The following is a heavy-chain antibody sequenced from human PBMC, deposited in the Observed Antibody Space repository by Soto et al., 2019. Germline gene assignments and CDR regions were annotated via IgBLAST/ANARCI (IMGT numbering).Heavy chain of an antibody. J-gene: IGHJ4*02. Sequence: QLQLQESGPGLVKPSETLSLTCTVSGGSISSSSYYWGWIRQPPGKGLEWIGTMYYSGSTYYNPSLKSRVTISVDTSKNQFSLKLSSVTAADTAVYYCAREKVGATNYFEYWGQGTLVTVSS. V-gene: IGHV4-39*02. D-gene: IGHD1-26*01. CDR2: MYYSGST. CDR1: GGSISSSSYY. CDR3: AREKVGATNYFEY.